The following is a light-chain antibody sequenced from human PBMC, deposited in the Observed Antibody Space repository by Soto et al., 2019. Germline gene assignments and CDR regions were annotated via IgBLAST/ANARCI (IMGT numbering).Light chain of an antibody. CDR2: KND. CDR1: RSNIGSNY. Sequence: QSVLTQPPSASGTPGQRVSISCSGSRSNIGSNYVYWYQQLPGAAPKLLIYKNDQRPSGVSNRFSGSKSGNTASLTISGLQAEDEADYYCSSYTSTSTYVFGTGTKVTVL. J-gene: IGLJ1*01. V-gene: IGLV1-47*01. CDR3: SSYTSTSTYV.